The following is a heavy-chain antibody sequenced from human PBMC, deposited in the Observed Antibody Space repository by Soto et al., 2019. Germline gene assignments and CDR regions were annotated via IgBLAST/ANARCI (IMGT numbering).Heavy chain of an antibody. CDR3: ARDRRSYCGGDCYHPGYYYYGMDV. D-gene: IGHD2-21*02. J-gene: IGHJ6*02. V-gene: IGHV6-1*01. CDR1: GDSVSSNSAA. CDR2: TYYRSKWYN. Sequence: SQTLSLTCAISGDSVSSNSAAWNWIRQSPSRGLEWLGRTYYRSKWYNDYAVSVKSRITINPDTSKNQFSLQLNSVTPEDTAVYYCARDRRSYCGGDCYHPGYYYYGMDVWGQGTKVTVSS.